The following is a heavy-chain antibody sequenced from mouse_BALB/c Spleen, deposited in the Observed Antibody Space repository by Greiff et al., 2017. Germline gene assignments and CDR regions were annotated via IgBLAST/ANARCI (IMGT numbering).Heavy chain of an antibody. V-gene: IGHV1-14*01. CDR2: INPYNDGT. Sequence: EVQLQQSGPELVKPGASVKMSCKASGYTFTSYVMHWVKQKPGQGLEWIGYINPYNDGTKYNEKFKGKATLTSDKSSSTAYMELSSLTSEDSAVYYCAVYDGYYLYYAMDYWGQGTSVTVSS. CDR1: GYTFTSYV. CDR3: AVYDGYYLYYAMDY. J-gene: IGHJ4*01. D-gene: IGHD2-3*01.